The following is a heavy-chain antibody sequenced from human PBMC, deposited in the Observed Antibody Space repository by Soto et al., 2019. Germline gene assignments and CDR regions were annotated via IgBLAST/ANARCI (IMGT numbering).Heavy chain of an antibody. CDR1: GGTFSNYS. V-gene: IGHV3-21*01. Sequence: GGSMIRSWTSSGGTFSNYSMRLVRQAPGKGLEWVSSIGTRSDIYYADSVKGRFTISRDNAKNSLSLQMNSMTAEDTAVYYCAREETAWPLAYGLDVWGQGTTVTVSS. D-gene: IGHD2-21*02. CDR2: IGTRSDI. J-gene: IGHJ6*02. CDR3: AREETAWPLAYGLDV.